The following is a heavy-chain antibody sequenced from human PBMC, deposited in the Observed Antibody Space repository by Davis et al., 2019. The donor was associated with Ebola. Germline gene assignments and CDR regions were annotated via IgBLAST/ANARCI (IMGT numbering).Heavy chain of an antibody. CDR2: IYYNGGA. V-gene: IGHV4-31*03. Sequence: SETLSLTCSVSGDAISRGSYYWSWVRQHPGKGLEWIGYIYYNGGAYYNPSLKSRLTISVDTSINHFSLKLSSVTAADTAVYYCARFFGRGGWYFDLWGRGTLVSVSS. CDR3: ARFFGRGGWYFDL. J-gene: IGHJ2*01. D-gene: IGHD3/OR15-3a*01. CDR1: GDAISRGSYY.